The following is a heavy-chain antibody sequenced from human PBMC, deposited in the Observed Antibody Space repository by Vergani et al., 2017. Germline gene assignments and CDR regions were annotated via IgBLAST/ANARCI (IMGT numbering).Heavy chain of an antibody. J-gene: IGHJ6*02. CDR1: GFTLNTYS. V-gene: IGHV3-30*02. CDR3: ANSVIAGNVGVAYFGMDV. CDR2: IRYDGSSE. Sequence: QVQILQSGGGVVQPGGSLRLSCPLSGFTLNTYSIHWVRQAPGKGLEWVSFIRYDGSSEYYGDSVKGRFTISRDKSQNTVNLQMNSLRTEDTAVYFCANSVIAGNVGVAYFGMDVWGRGTTVTVSS. D-gene: IGHD2/OR15-2a*01.